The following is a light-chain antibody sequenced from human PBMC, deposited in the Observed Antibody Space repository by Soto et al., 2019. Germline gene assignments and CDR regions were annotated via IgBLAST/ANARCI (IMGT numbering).Light chain of an antibody. CDR1: QSISSY. CDR2: AGS. V-gene: IGKV1-39*01. J-gene: IGKJ1*01. CDR3: QQSYSTPWT. Sequence: DIQMTQSPSSLSASVGDRVTITCRASQSISSYLNWYQQKPGKAPKLLIYAGSSLQSGVPSRFSGSGSGTDFTLTISSLQPEDFATYYCQQSYSTPWTFGQGTKVDI.